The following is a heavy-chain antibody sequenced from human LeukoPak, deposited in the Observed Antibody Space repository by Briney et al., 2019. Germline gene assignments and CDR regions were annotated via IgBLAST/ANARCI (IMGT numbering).Heavy chain of an antibody. V-gene: IGHV4-34*01. CDR3: ARGRGARSSRWYNWFDP. CDR2: INHSGST. Sequence: SQTLSLTCAVYGGSFSAYYWSWVRHPPGKGLEWVGEINHSGSTNYNPSLKSRVTISIDTSKNQFSLEMSSVTAADTAVYYCARGRGARSSRWYNWFDPWGQGTLVTASS. CDR1: GGSFSAYY. D-gene: IGHD6-13*01. J-gene: IGHJ5*02.